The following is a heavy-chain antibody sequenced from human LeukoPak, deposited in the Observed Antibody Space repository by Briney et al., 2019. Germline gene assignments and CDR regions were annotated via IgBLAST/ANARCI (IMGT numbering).Heavy chain of an antibody. Sequence: ASVKVSCKTSGYAFTGYYMHWVRQAPGQGLEWLGRMNPNSGDTNYPQNFQGRVTMTRDTSISTAYMELSSLRSDDTAVYYCVPRGDGGFDYWGQGTLVIVSS. CDR3: VPRGDGGFDY. CDR2: MNPNSGDT. V-gene: IGHV1-2*06. J-gene: IGHJ4*02. D-gene: IGHD3-16*01. CDR1: GYAFTGYY.